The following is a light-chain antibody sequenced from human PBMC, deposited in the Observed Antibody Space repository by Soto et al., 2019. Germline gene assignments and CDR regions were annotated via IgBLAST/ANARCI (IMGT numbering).Light chain of an antibody. CDR2: ENN. CDR3: QSYDSPKEV. V-gene: IGLV6-57*04. CDR1: SGSIANNY. J-gene: IGLJ3*02. Sequence: NFMLTQPHSVSESPGKTLSISCTRSSGSIANNYVQWYQQRPGSAPTTVIYENNQRLSGVPDRFSGSTDGSSNSASLTISGLKTEDEADYYCQSYDSPKEVFGGGTKLTVL.